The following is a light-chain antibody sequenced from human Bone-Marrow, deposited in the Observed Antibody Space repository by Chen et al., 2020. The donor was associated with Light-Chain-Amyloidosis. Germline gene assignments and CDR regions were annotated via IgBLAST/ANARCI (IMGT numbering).Light chain of an antibody. CDR1: RPISFF. CDR2: AAR. V-gene: IGKV1-27*01. J-gene: IGKJ3*01. Sequence: IQMTQSPSSLSASVGDRVSLTCRASRPISFFLAWYQQKPVRLPRLLIYAARTLQSGVPSRFSGSTSGTDFPLTISSLQPEDVATCYCQNYDSAPFTFGPGTKVDIK. CDR3: QNYDSAPFT.